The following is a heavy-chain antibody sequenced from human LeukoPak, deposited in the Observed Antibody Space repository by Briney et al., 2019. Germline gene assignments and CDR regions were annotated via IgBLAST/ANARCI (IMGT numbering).Heavy chain of an antibody. CDR2: IYYSGST. CDR3: ARGAVIAAADEYYYGMDV. V-gene: IGHV4-59*01. CDR1: GGSISSYY. Sequence: PSETLSLTCTVSGGSISSYYWSWIRQPPGKGLQWIGYIYYSGSTNYNPSLKSRVTISVDTSKNQFSLKLSSVTAADTAVYYCARGAVIAAADEYYYGMDVWGQGTTVTVSS. D-gene: IGHD6-13*01. J-gene: IGHJ6*02.